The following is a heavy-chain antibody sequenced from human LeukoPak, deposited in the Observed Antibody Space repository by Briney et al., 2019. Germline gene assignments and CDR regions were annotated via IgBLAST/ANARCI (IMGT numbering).Heavy chain of an antibody. Sequence: SETLSLTCAVYGGSFSGYYWSWIRQLPGKGLEWIGEINHSGSTNYNPSLKSRVTISVDTSKNQFSLKLSSVTAADTAVYYCGGKPIYYYYMDVWGKGTTVTISS. CDR1: GGSFSGYY. D-gene: IGHD4-23*01. J-gene: IGHJ6*03. V-gene: IGHV4-34*01. CDR2: INHSGST. CDR3: GGKPIYYYYMDV.